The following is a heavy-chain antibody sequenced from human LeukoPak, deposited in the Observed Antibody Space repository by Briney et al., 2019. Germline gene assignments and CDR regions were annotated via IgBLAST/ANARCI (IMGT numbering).Heavy chain of an antibody. CDR2: MNPNSGNT. J-gene: IGHJ4*02. CDR3: ARREQWLVGDVY. Sequence: ASVKVSCKASGYTFTSYGISWLRQAPGQGLEWMGWMNPNSGNTGYAQKFQGRVTITRNTSISTAYMELSSLRSEDTAVYYCARREQWLVGDVYWGQGTLVTVPS. D-gene: IGHD6-19*01. V-gene: IGHV1-8*03. CDR1: GYTFTSYG.